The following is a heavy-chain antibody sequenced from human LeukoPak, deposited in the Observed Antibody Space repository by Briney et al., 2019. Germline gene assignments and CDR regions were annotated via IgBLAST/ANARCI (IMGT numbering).Heavy chain of an antibody. V-gene: IGHV1-2*04. D-gene: IGHD1-1*01. CDR1: GYTFTGYY. CDR2: INPNSGGT. Sequence: GASVKVSCKASGYTFTGYYMHWVRQAPGQGLEWMGWINPNSGGTNYAQKFQGWVTMTRDTSISTAYMELSRLRSDDTAVYYCARIGLETVNAFDIWGQGTMVTVSS. J-gene: IGHJ3*02. CDR3: ARIGLETVNAFDI.